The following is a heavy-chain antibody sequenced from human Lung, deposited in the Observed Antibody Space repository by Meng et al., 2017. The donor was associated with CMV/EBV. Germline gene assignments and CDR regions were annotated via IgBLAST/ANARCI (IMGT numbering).Heavy chain of an antibody. D-gene: IGHD6-19*01. CDR2: IYHSGGT. V-gene: IGHV4-4*02. Sequence: QLQGSGPGLVNPSGTLSLPCAVSGGSISISTWWSWVRQPPGKGLEWIGEIYHSGGTNYNPSLRGRVTISLDKSKNQFSLTLRSVTAADTAVYYCARDPYATGWAGWGQGTLVTVSS. CDR3: ARDPYATGWAG. J-gene: IGHJ4*02. CDR1: GGSISISTW.